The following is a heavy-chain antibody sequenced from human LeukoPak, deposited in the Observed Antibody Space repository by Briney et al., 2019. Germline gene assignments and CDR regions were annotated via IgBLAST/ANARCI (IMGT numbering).Heavy chain of an antibody. J-gene: IGHJ4*02. V-gene: IGHV4-30-4*08. Sequence: SETLSLTCTVSGGSISSGDYYWSWIRQPPGKGLEWIGYIYYSGSTYYNPSLKSRVTISVDTSKNQFSLKLSSVTAADTAVYYCASRIVGASLLDYWGQGTLVTVSS. D-gene: IGHD1-26*01. CDR1: GGSISSGDYY. CDR3: ASRIVGASLLDY. CDR2: IYYSGST.